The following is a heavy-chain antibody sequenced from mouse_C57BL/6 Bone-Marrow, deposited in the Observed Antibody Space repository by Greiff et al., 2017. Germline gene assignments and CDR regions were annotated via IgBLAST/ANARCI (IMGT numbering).Heavy chain of an antibody. D-gene: IGHD1-1*01. CDR3: ARRGGAITTVVDWYFDV. Sequence: QVQLKESGPGILQSSQTLSLTCSFSGFSLSTSGMGVSWIRQPSGKGLEWLAHIYWDDDKRYNPSLKSRLTISKDTSRNQVCLKITSVDTADTATYYCARRGGAITTVVDWYFDVWGTGTTVTVSS. V-gene: IGHV8-12*01. CDR1: GFSLSTSGMG. J-gene: IGHJ1*03. CDR2: IYWDDDK.